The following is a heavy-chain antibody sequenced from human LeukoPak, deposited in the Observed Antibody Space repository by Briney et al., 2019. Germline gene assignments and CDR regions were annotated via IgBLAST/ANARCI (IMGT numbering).Heavy chain of an antibody. J-gene: IGHJ4*02. CDR2: INPNSGGT. D-gene: IGHD6-19*01. Sequence: ASVKVSCKASGYTFTGYYMHWVRQAPGQGLEWMGRINPNSGGTNYAQKFQGRVTMTRDTSISTAYMELSRLRSDDTAVYYCATLNGWRPRYYFDYWGQGTLVTVSS. V-gene: IGHV1-2*06. CDR1: GYTFTGYY. CDR3: ATLNGWRPRYYFDY.